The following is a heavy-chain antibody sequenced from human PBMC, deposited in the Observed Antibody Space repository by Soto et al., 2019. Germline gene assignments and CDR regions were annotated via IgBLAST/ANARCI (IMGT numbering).Heavy chain of an antibody. Sequence: GGSLRLSCAASGFPFSDFYMSWIRQAPGKGLEWVSYISSSGDTTHYSDSVQGRYTISRDNSKNSVFLQMNSLRGEDTAVYYCARRRGHSGYDLDLWGQGTLVTVSS. D-gene: IGHD5-12*01. CDR1: GFPFSDFY. CDR2: ISSSGDTT. CDR3: ARRRGHSGYDLDL. J-gene: IGHJ5*02. V-gene: IGHV3-11*01.